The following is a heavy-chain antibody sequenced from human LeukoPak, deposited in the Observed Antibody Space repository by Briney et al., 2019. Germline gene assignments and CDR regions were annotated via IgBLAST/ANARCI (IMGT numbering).Heavy chain of an antibody. CDR1: GGSFSGYY. CDR3: ATTSGWPVDAFDI. V-gene: IGHV4-34*01. Sequence: PSETLSLTCAVYGGSFSGYYWSWTRQPPGKGLEWMGEINHSGSTHYNPSLKTRVTISVDTSKNQFSLKLSSVTAADTAVYYCATTSGWPVDAFDIWGQGTMVTVSS. J-gene: IGHJ3*02. CDR2: INHSGST. D-gene: IGHD6-19*01.